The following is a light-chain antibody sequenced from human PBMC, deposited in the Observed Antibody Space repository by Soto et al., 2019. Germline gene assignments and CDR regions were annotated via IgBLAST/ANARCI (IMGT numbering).Light chain of an antibody. CDR3: QQSYSTPLT. CDR2: AAS. V-gene: IGKV1-39*01. Sequence: DIQLTHYPSSLSASVGDRVTITCRASQSISNYLNWYQQKPGKAPKLLIFAASSLQSGVPSRFSGSGSGTDFTLTINSLQPEDFATYFCQQSYSTPLTFGGGTKVDIK. J-gene: IGKJ4*01. CDR1: QSISNY.